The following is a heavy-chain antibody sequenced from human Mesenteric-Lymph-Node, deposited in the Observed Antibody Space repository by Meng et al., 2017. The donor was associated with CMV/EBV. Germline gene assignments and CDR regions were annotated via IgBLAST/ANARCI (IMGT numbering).Heavy chain of an antibody. V-gene: IGHV3-30-3*01. CDR2: ISFDGDNK. Sequence: GESLKISCTASGIIFHNYPMNWVRQAPGKGQEWVGSISFDGDNKYYADSVEGRFTISRDNPRKTLYLQMNSLRDEDTAVYYCARENDYSNYFDSWGQGTLVTVSS. CDR1: GIIFHNYP. D-gene: IGHD4-11*01. J-gene: IGHJ4*02. CDR3: ARENDYSNYFDS.